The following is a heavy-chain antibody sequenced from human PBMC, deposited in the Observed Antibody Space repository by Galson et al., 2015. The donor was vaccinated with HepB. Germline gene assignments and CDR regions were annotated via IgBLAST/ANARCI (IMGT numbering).Heavy chain of an antibody. V-gene: IGHV4-39*01. CDR3: ASHGARRRFLEWLGGWFDP. J-gene: IGHJ5*02. D-gene: IGHD3-3*01. CDR1: GGSISSSSYY. CDR2: IYYSGST. Sequence: ETLSLTCTVSGGSISSSSYYWGWIRQPPGKGLEWIGSIYYSGSTYYNPSLKSRVTISVDTSKNQFSLKLSSVTAADTAVYYCASHGARRRFLEWLGGWFDPWGQGTLVTVSS.